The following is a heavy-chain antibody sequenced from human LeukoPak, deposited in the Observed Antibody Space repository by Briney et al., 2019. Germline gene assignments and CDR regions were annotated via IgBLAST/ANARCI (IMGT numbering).Heavy chain of an antibody. J-gene: IGHJ5*02. V-gene: IGHV4-39*01. CDR3: ARQEVTMIVVVITTSWFDP. CDR1: GGSISSSSYY. D-gene: IGHD3-22*01. Sequence: SETLSLTCTVSGGSISSSSYYWGWIRQPPGKGLEWIGSIYYSGSTYYNPSLKSRVTISVDTSKNQFSLKLSSVTAADTAVYYCARQEVTMIVVVITTSWFDPWGQGTLVTVSS. CDR2: IYYSGST.